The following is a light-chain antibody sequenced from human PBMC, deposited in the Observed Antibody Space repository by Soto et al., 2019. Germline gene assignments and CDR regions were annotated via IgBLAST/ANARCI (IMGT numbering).Light chain of an antibody. CDR3: QKYDNVPT. J-gene: IGKJ1*01. CDR1: QSISNY. Sequence: DIQMTQSPSSLSASVGDRVTITCRASQSISNYLNWYQQKPGTAPKLLIYTASSLQSGVPSRFSGSGSGTDFTLTISSLQPEDVAAYYCQKYDNVPTFGQGTKVEIK. CDR2: TAS. V-gene: IGKV1-39*01.